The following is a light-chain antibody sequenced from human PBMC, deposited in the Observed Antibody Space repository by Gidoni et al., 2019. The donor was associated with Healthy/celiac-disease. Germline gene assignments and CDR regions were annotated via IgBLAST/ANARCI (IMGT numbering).Light chain of an antibody. J-gene: IGKJ4*01. V-gene: IGKV1-33*01. CDR2: DAA. CDR1: QDISNY. Sequence: DIQMTQSPSSLSASVGDRVTITCQASQDISNYLNWYQQKPGKAPKLLIYDAANLETGVPSRFSGSGSGTDFTLTIRSRQPEDIATYYCQQYDNLPLTFGGGTKVEIK. CDR3: QQYDNLPLT.